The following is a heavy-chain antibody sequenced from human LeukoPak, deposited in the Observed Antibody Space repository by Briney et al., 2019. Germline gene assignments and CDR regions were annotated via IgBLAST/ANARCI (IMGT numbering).Heavy chain of an antibody. D-gene: IGHD3-22*01. Sequence: LAASVKVSCKASGYTFTGYYMHWVRQAPGQGLEWMGWINPNSGGTNYAQKFQGRVTMTRDTSISTACMELSRLRSDDTAVYYCARISYYYDSSGYRSWFDPWGQGTLVTVSS. CDR1: GYTFTGYY. CDR3: ARISYYYDSSGYRSWFDP. CDR2: INPNSGGT. J-gene: IGHJ5*02. V-gene: IGHV1-2*03.